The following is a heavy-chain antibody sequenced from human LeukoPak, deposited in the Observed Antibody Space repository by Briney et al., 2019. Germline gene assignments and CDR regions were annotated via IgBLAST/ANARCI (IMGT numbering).Heavy chain of an antibody. J-gene: IGHJ3*01. D-gene: IGHD3-9*01. CDR1: GRSFSGYY. CDR2: INHSGSP. V-gene: IGHV4-34*01. CDR3: ARLGPYDIVSDDAFDV. Sequence: SETLSLTCAVYGRSFSGYYWTWIRQPPGKGLEWIGQINHSGSPNYNPSLKSRVTISVDMSKNQFSLKIDSVTAADTAVYFCARLGPYDIVSDDAFDVWGQRTMATVSS.